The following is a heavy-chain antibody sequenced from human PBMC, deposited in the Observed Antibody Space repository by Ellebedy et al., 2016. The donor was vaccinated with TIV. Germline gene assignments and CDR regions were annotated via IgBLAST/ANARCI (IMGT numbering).Heavy chain of an antibody. Sequence: GESLKISXAASGFTVSSNYMSWVRQAPGKGLEWVSVIYSGGSTYYADSVKGRFTISRDNSKNTLYLQMNSLRAEDTAVYYCARDLGGDYNDYWGQGTLVTVSS. CDR3: ARDLGGDYNDY. CDR1: GFTVSSNY. V-gene: IGHV3-53*01. D-gene: IGHD4-17*01. J-gene: IGHJ4*02. CDR2: IYSGGST.